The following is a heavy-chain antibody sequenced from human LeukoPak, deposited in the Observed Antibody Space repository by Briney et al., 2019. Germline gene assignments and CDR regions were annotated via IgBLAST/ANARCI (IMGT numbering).Heavy chain of an antibody. CDR2: IYYSGST. CDR3: ARHYCSRTSCYVSP. CDR1: GGSISSGDYY. Sequence: SETLSLTCTVSGGSISSGDYYWSWIRQPPGKGLEWIGYIYYSGSTYYNPSLKSRVTISVDTSKNQFSLKLSSVTAADTAVYYCARHYCSRTSCYVSPWGQGTLVTVSS. V-gene: IGHV4-30-4*01. J-gene: IGHJ5*02. D-gene: IGHD2-2*01.